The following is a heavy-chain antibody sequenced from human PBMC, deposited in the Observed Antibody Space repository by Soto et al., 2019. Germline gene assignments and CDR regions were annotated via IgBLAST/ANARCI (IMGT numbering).Heavy chain of an antibody. Sequence: SETLSLTCAVYGGSFSGYYWSWIRQPPGKGLEWIGEINHSGSTNYNPSLKSRVTISVDTSKNQFSLKLSSVTAADTAVYYCARNAIAAPKAFDIWGQGTMVTVSS. CDR3: ARNAIAAPKAFDI. J-gene: IGHJ3*02. V-gene: IGHV4-34*01. CDR1: GGSFSGYY. D-gene: IGHD6-6*01. CDR2: INHSGST.